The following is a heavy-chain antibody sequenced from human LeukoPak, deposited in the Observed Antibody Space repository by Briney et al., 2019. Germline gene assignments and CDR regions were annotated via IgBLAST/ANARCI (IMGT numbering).Heavy chain of an antibody. J-gene: IGHJ4*02. CDR3: ARTPYYDSSGYYFDY. Sequence: SVKVSCKASGGTFSSYAISWARQAPGQGLGWMGGIIPIFGTANYAQKFQGRVTITADESTSTAYMELSSLRSEDTAVYYCARTPYYDSSGYYFDYWGQGTLVTVSS. D-gene: IGHD3-22*01. CDR1: GGTFSSYA. V-gene: IGHV1-69*13. CDR2: IIPIFGTA.